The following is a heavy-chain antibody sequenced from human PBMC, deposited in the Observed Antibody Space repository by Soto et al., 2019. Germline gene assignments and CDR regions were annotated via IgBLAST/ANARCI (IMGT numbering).Heavy chain of an antibody. Sequence: PGESLKISCQASGYNFTTSYIGWVSQMPGKGLEWMGIIHPGDSDSIYSPSFQGQVTFSADTSITTAYLQWSSLKASDTAIFYCARLAYYYDDTNYYHDVFDLWGQGTLVTVSS. CDR2: IHPGDSDS. CDR3: ARLAYYYDDTNYYHDVFDL. V-gene: IGHV5-51*01. J-gene: IGHJ3*01. CDR1: GYNFTTSY. D-gene: IGHD3-22*01.